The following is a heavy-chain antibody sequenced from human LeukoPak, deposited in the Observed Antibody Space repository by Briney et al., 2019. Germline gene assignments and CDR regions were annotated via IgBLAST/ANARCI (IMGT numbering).Heavy chain of an antibody. J-gene: IGHJ4*02. D-gene: IGHD3-22*01. V-gene: IGHV4-59*08. CDR2: MYYSGST. CDR3: AGGSYYYDSYGYSRKGLDY. CDR1: GGSISNYY. Sequence: PSETLSLTCTVSGGSISNYYWTWIRQTPGKGLEWIGDMYYSGSTTYNPSLKSRVTISIDTSKNQSSLKLSSVTAADTAVYYSAGGSYYYDSYGYSRKGLDYWGQGTLVTASS.